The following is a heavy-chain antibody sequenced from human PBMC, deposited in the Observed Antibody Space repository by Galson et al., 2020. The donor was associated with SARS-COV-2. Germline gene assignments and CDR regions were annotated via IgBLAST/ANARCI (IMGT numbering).Heavy chain of an antibody. V-gene: IGHV3-30-3*01. J-gene: IGHJ6*02. CDR2: ISYDGSNK. CDR1: GFTFSSYA. CDR3: ARPLGGGYYYYGMDV. Sequence: TGGSLRLSCAASGFTFSSYAMHWVRQAPGKGLEWVAVISYDGSNKYYADSVKGRFTISRDNSKNTLYLQMNSLRAEDTAVYYCARPLGGGYYYYGMDVWGQGTTVTVSS. D-gene: IGHD3-10*01.